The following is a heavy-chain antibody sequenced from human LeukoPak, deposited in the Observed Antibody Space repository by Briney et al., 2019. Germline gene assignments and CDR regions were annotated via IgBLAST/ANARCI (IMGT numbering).Heavy chain of an antibody. CDR2: IIPILGIA. Sequence: ASVKVSCKASGYTFTSYYMHWVRQAPGQGLEWMGRIIPILGIANYAQKFQGRVTITADKSTSTAHMELSSLRSEDTAVYYCATGRGVITTYFDYWGQGTLVTVSS. D-gene: IGHD3-10*01. CDR3: ATGRGVITTYFDY. V-gene: IGHV1-69*02. CDR1: GYTFTSYY. J-gene: IGHJ4*02.